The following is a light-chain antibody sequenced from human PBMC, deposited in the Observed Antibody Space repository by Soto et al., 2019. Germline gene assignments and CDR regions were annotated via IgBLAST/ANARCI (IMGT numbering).Light chain of an antibody. V-gene: IGKV1-39*01. CDR2: AAS. CDR3: QQSFNLPRT. J-gene: IGKJ1*01. Sequence: DIQMTQSPSSLSASVGETITITCRASQSISSSLNWFQHSPGQPPKLLLFAASNLHAGVPARFSGSGSGTSFSLTIRCLQPEDFATYYCQQSFNLPRTFGPGTRVEFK. CDR1: QSISSS.